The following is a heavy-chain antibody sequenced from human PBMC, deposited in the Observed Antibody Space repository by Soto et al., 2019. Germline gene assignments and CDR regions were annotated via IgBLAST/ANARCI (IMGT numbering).Heavy chain of an antibody. V-gene: IGHV3-11*01. CDR2: IDTSSTKI. CDR1: GFTVSSKY. CDR3: ASHYDLWTGYLSPVDY. J-gene: IGHJ4*02. D-gene: IGHD3-3*01. Sequence: SGGSLRLSCAASGFTVSSKYMSWVRQAPGKGLEWVSYIDTSSTKIYYADSVRGRFTISRDNGKNSLFLEMNNLRVEDTAVYFCASHYDLWTGYLSPVDYWGRGTLVTVSS.